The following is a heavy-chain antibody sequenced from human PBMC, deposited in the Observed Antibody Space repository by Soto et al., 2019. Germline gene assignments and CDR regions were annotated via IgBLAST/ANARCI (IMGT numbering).Heavy chain of an antibody. CDR1: GDTFKNCV. CDR2: IIPLFGTT. D-gene: IGHD3-10*01. J-gene: IGHJ6*02. V-gene: IGHV1-69*01. Sequence: QVQVLQSGDEVRRPGSSVKVSCKASGDTFKNCVISWVRQAPGQGLEWMGGIIPLFGTTDFAQRFQGRLTITTDESTTTAYMELSRLRSEDTATYYCAAELGFGKLSVVWGQGTTVIVSS. CDR3: AAELGFGKLSVV.